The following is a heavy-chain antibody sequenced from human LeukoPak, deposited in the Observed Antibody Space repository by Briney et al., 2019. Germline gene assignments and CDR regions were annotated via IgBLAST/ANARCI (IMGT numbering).Heavy chain of an antibody. V-gene: IGHV3-23*01. D-gene: IGHD6-19*01. J-gene: IGHJ4*02. Sequence: GSLRLSCAASGFTFSSYAMSWVRQAPGKGLEWVSAISGSGGSTYYADSVKGRFTISRDNSKNTLYLQMNSLRAEDTAVYYCAKGGEYRAAWLVPKRLFDYWGQGTLVTVSS. CDR1: GFTFSSYA. CDR2: ISGSGGST. CDR3: AKGGEYRAAWLVPKRLFDY.